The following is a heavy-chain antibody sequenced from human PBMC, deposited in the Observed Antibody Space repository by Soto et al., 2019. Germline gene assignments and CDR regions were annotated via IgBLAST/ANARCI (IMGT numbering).Heavy chain of an antibody. Sequence: EVQLVESGGGLVQPGGSLRLSCAASGFNFNNYAMHWVRQAPGKGLEWVSGINWDSGRIVYADSVKGRFTISRDTAKNSLYLQMNSLRAEDTAFYYCAKGGNRYYDFWSDYWGQGTLVTVSS. V-gene: IGHV3-9*01. CDR2: INWDSGRI. CDR1: GFNFNNYA. CDR3: AKGGNRYYDFWSDY. J-gene: IGHJ4*02. D-gene: IGHD3-3*01.